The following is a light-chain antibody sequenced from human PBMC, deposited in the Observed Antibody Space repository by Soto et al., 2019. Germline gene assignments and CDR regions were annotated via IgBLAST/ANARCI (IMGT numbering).Light chain of an antibody. CDR1: SGSIASNF. CDR3: QSYDSSNLWV. V-gene: IGLV6-57*01. J-gene: IGLJ3*02. CDR2: KNY. Sequence: NFMLTQPHSVSESPGKTVTISCTRSSGSIASNFVQWYQQRPGSSPTTVIYKNYQRPSGVPDRFSGSIDSSSNSASLTISGLKTEDEADYYCQSYDSSNLWVFGGGTQLTVL.